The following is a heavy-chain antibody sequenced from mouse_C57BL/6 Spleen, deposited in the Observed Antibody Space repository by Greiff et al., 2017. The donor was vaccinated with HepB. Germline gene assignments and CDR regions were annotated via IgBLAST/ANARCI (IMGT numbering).Heavy chain of an antibody. CDR3: ARWGRLGLGFAY. V-gene: IGHV1-53*01. J-gene: IGHJ3*01. CDR2: INPSNGGT. D-gene: IGHD4-1*01. CDR1: GYTFTSYW. Sequence: QVQLKESGTELVKPGASVKLSCKASGYTFTSYWMHWVKQRPGQGLEWIGNINPSNGGTNYNEKFKSKATLTVDKSSSTAYMQLSSLTSEDSAVYYCARWGRLGLGFAYWGQGTLVTVSA.